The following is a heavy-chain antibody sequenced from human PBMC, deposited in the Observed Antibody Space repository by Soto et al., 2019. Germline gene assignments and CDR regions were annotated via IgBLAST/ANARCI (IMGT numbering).Heavy chain of an antibody. D-gene: IGHD1-26*01. V-gene: IGHV4-59*02. CDR3: ARGRRSPTVYYGLDV. CDR2: VYYDGST. Sequence: QVQLQESGPGLVKHSETLSLTCSVSGDSVSSYYWSWIRQPPGKGLEWIVYVYYDGSTNYNPSLETRFTISIDTSKNQLSLKLNSVTAADTAVYHCARGRRSPTVYYGLDVWGQGTTVAVSS. J-gene: IGHJ6*02. CDR1: GDSVSSYY.